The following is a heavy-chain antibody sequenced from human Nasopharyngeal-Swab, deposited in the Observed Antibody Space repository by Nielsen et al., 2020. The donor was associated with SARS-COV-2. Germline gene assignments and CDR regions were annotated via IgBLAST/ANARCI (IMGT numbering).Heavy chain of an antibody. D-gene: IGHD3-10*01. V-gene: IGHV3-53*01. Sequence: GGSLRLSCAASGFLVTDKDMSWLRQAPGKPLELVSLIYSGSSTHYADSVKGRFFISRDSSRNTLYLQMNGLRVDDTAVYFCARDPGGSRRPSGWFDSWGLGTRVTVAS. CDR2: IYSGSST. CDR1: GFLVTDKD. J-gene: IGHJ5*01. CDR3: ARDPGGSRRPSGWFDS.